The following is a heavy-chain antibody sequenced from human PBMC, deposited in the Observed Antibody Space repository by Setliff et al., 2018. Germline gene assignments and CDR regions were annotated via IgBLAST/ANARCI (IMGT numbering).Heavy chain of an antibody. CDR3: ARAGGGSSFTAYYYYYYMDV. J-gene: IGHJ6*03. D-gene: IGHD6-13*01. V-gene: IGHV4-4*07. CDR2: IYTSGST. CDR1: GGSISSYY. Sequence: PSETLSLTCTVSGGSISSYYWSWIRQPAGKGLEWIRRIYTSGSTNYNPSLKSRVTMSVDTSKNQFSLKLSSVTAADTAVYYCARAGGGSSFTAYYYYYYMDVWGKGTTVTVSS.